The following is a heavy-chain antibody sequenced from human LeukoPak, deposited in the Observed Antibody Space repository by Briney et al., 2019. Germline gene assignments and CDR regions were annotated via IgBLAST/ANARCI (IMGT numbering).Heavy chain of an antibody. CDR2: INHSGST. V-gene: IGHV4-34*01. CDR3: ARVDIVASIDY. D-gene: IGHD5-12*01. CDR1: GGSFSGYD. Sequence: SETLSLTCAIYGGSFSGYDWSWIRQPPGKGLEWIGEINHSGSTNYNPSLKSRVTISVDTSKNQFSLKLSSVTAADTAVYYCARVDIVASIDYWGQGTLVTVSS. J-gene: IGHJ4*02.